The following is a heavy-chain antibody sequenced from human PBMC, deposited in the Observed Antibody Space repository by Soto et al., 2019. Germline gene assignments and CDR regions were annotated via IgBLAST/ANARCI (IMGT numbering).Heavy chain of an antibody. CDR3: ARAGSGYCSSTSCYSNWFDP. V-gene: IGHV1-3*01. J-gene: IGHJ5*02. Sequence: GASVKVSCKASGYTFTSYAMHWVRQAPGQRLEWMGWINAGNGNTKYSQKFQGRVTITRDTSASTAYMELSSLRSEDTAVYYCARAGSGYCSSTSCYSNWFDPWGQGTLVTVSS. CDR1: GYTFTSYA. D-gene: IGHD2-2*02. CDR2: INAGNGNT.